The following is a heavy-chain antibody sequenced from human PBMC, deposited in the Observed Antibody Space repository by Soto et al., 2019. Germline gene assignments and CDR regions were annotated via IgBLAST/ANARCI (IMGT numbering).Heavy chain of an antibody. CDR2: IEEDGNKK. CDR1: GFMFSNYW. V-gene: IGHV3-7*01. J-gene: IGHJ4*02. CDR3: ARVDGRFGELRE. Sequence: LRLSCAASGFMFSNYWMSWVRQAPGKGLEWVANIEEDGNKKYYVDSMKGRFTISRDNAKNSLYLQMNSLRAEDSAVYYCARVDGRFGELREWGQGXLVTVSS. D-gene: IGHD3-10*01.